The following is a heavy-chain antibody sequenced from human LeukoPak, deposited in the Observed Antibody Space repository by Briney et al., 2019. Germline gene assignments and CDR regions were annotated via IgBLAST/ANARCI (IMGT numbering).Heavy chain of an antibody. V-gene: IGHV3-23*01. Sequence: PGGSLRLSCLASGFTFSTYAMDWFRQAPGKGLEWVAVIDGSGGGIHYADSVKGRFAISRDNSKNMVYLQMNNLRVEDTAIYYCAEDRTPDSRYGVDYWGQGTLVTVSS. CDR2: IDGSGGGI. J-gene: IGHJ4*02. D-gene: IGHD3-16*02. CDR1: GFTFSTYA. CDR3: AEDRTPDSRYGVDY.